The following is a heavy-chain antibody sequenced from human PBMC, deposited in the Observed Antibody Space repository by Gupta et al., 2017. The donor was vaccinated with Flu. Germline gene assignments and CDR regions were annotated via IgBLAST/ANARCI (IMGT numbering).Heavy chain of an antibody. D-gene: IGHD3-3*01. CDR2: IWHDGSRQ. Sequence: QVQLVESGGGVVQTGRSLRLTCAGSGFIFNNYVFHWVRQAPGKGLEWVAVIWHDGSRQYYAASVKGRFTISRDNSNNMVYLQLNSLRGEDSAVYYCAREVGHHDVWNPFHSYGMDMWGQGTTVTVSS. V-gene: IGHV3-33*01. CDR1: GFIFNNYV. CDR3: AREVGHHDVWNPFHSYGMDM. J-gene: IGHJ6*02.